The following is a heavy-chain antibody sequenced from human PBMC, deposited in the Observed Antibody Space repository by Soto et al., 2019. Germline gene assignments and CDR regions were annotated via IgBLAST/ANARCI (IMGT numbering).Heavy chain of an antibody. J-gene: IGHJ4*02. CDR2: ISAYNGNT. Sequence: ASVKVSCKASGYTFTSYGISWVRQAPGQGLEWMGWISAYNGNTNYAQKLQGRVTMTTDTSTSTAYMELRSLRSDDTAVYYCARGFPSYSSSWYPYYFDYWGQGTLVTVSS. CDR3: ARGFPSYSSSWYPYYFDY. D-gene: IGHD6-13*01. V-gene: IGHV1-18*01. CDR1: GYTFTSYG.